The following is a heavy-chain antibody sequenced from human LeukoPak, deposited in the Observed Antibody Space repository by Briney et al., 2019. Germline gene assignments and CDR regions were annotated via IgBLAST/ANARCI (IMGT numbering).Heavy chain of an antibody. V-gene: IGHV3-48*02. CDR3: ARPLGGNYYYNGMDV. CDR2: VSSDFKTI. CDR1: GFTFSDDN. D-gene: IGHD3-16*01. J-gene: IGHJ6*02. Sequence: GRSLRLSCSASGFTFSDDNINWVRQAPGKGLEWVSYVSSDFKTIYYADSVKGRFTISRDKANNSLYLQMNSLRDDDTAVYYCARPLGGNYYYNGMDVWGQGTTVTVSS.